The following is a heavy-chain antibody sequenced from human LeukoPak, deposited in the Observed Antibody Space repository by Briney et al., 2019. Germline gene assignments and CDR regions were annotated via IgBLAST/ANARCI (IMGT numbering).Heavy chain of an antibody. CDR2: IYYGGST. D-gene: IGHD5-18*01. CDR3: ARGAGYSYGV. J-gene: IGHJ4*02. CDR1: GGSISSYY. Sequence: PSETLCLSCTASGGSISSYYWSWIRQPPGKGLEWIGYIYYGGSTNYNPSLKSRVTISVDTSKNQFSLKLSSVTAADTAVYYCARGAGYSYGVWGQGTLVTVSS. V-gene: IGHV4-59*01.